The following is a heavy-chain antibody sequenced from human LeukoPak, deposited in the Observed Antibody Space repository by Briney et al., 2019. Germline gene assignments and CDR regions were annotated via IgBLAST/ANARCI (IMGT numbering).Heavy chain of an antibody. CDR1: GHSITSYW. CDR3: ASRKKGMATAGFDY. D-gene: IGHD5-24*01. J-gene: IGHJ4*02. Sequence: GESLKISCKGSGHSITSYWSGWVRQMPGKGLEWMGIIYPGDSDTRYSPSFQGQVTISAEKSISTAYLQWSSLKASDTALYYCASRKKGMATAGFDYWGQGTLVTVSS. V-gene: IGHV5-51*01. CDR2: IYPGDSDT.